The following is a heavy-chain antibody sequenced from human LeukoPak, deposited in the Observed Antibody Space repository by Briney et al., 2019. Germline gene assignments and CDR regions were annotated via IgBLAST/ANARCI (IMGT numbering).Heavy chain of an antibody. V-gene: IGHV3-7*01. CDR2: IKQDGSEK. Sequence: GGSLRLSCAASGFTFSSYAMSWVRQAPGKGLEWVANIKQDGSEKYDVDSVKGRFTISRDNAKNSLFLQMNSLRVEDTAVYYCARLRGSYSLDPGARGPRAPVS. CDR3: ARLRGSYSLDP. D-gene: IGHD1-26*01. J-gene: IGHJ5*02. CDR1: GFTFSSYA.